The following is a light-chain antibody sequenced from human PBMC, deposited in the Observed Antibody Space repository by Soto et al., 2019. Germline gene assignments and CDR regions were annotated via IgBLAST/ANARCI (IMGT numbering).Light chain of an antibody. CDR2: SAS. CDR3: QQGRTSPFS. V-gene: IGKV1D-12*01. CDR1: QYISTW. Sequence: DIQMTQSPSFVSASVGDRVTLTCRASQYISTWLAWYQQRLGEAPRLLIFSASTLKNGIPARFSGSGSGTDVTLPISGLQPEDFATYYCQQGRTSPFSFGPGTKV. J-gene: IGKJ3*01.